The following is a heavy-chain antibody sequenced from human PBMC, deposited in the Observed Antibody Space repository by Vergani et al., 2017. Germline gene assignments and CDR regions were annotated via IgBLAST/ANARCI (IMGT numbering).Heavy chain of an antibody. CDR2: ISADNGNT. CDR1: GYTFTSYG. J-gene: IGHJ6*02. V-gene: IGHV1-18*04. CDR3: ARDPENVGVPAAPYYYYYYGMDV. D-gene: IGHD2-2*01. Sequence: QVQLVQSGAEVKKPGASVKVSCKASGYTFTSYGISWVRQAPGQGLEWMGWISADNGNTNYAQKLQGRVTMTTDTSTSTAYMELRSLRSDDTAVYYCARDPENVGVPAAPYYYYYYGMDVWGQGTTVTFSS.